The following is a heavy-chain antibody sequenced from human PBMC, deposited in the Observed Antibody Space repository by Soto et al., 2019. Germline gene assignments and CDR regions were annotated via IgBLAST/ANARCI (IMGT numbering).Heavy chain of an antibody. Sequence: VGSLSLSCAASGFTFSSYSMNWVRPAPGKGLEWVSTISGSGVSTYYADSVKGRFTISRDNSKNTLYLQMNSLRAEDTAVYYCAKVGHSNYGNNWFDPWGQGTLVTVSA. CDR1: GFTFSSYS. J-gene: IGHJ5*02. V-gene: IGHV3-23*01. D-gene: IGHD4-4*01. CDR3: AKVGHSNYGNNWFDP. CDR2: ISGSGVST.